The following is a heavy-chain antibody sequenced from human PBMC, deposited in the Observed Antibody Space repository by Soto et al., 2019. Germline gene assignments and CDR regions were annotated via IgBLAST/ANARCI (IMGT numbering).Heavy chain of an antibody. Sequence: QVQLQESGPGLVKPSETLSLTCTVSGVSISRYYWSWIRQPPGKGLEWIGYIYYSGSTNYNPSLLSRSNISVETQTTQSPRTLSSVTAAVTSVSCCARRWGWSVDYWGQGTLVTVSS. V-gene: IGHV4-59*08. CDR3: ARRWGWSVDY. CDR1: GVSISRYY. CDR2: IYYSGST. D-gene: IGHD6-19*01. J-gene: IGHJ4*02.